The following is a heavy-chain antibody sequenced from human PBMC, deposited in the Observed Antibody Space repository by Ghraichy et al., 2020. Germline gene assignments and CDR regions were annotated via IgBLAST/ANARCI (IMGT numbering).Heavy chain of an antibody. J-gene: IGHJ4*02. CDR2: ISGSGGST. V-gene: IGHV3-23*01. Sequence: GGSLRLSCAASGFTFSSYAMSWVRQAPGKGLEWVSAISGSGGSTYYADSVKGRFTISRDNSKNTLYLQMNSLRAEDTAVYYCAKAPYCSGGSCLAGDYWGQGTLVTVSS. CDR3: AKAPYCSGGSCLAGDY. CDR1: GFTFSSYA. D-gene: IGHD2-15*01.